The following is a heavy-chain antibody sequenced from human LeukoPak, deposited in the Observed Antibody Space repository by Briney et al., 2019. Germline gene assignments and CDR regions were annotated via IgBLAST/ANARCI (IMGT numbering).Heavy chain of an antibody. Sequence: GGSLRLSCAASGFTFSSYAMSWVRQAPGKGLEWVSVIYSGGSTYYADSVKGRFTISRDNSKNTLYLQMNSLRAEDTAVYYCAREGLAAADGYYYYYYGMDVWGQGTTVTVSS. J-gene: IGHJ6*02. V-gene: IGHV3-53*01. CDR2: IYSGGST. CDR1: GFTFSSYA. CDR3: AREGLAAADGYYYYYYGMDV. D-gene: IGHD6-13*01.